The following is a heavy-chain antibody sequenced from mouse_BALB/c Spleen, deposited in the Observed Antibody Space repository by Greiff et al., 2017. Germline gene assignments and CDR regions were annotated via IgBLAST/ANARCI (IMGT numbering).Heavy chain of an antibody. D-gene: IGHD2-4*01. V-gene: IGHV1S137*01. CDR3: ARSTMTPYAMDY. CDR1: GYTFTDYA. J-gene: IGHJ4*01. CDR2: ISTYYGDA. Sequence: VQRVESGAELVRPGVSVKISCKGSGYTFTDYAMHWVKQSHAKSLEWIGVISTYYGDASYNQKFKGKATMTVDKSSSTAYMELARLTSEDSAIYYCARSTMTPYAMDYWGQGTSVTVSS.